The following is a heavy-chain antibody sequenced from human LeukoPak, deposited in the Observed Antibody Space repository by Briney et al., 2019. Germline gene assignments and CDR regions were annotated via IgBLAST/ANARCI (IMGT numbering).Heavy chain of an antibody. D-gene: IGHD2-15*01. CDR3: AKGADIVVVVAAGAFDI. CDR2: ISYSGGTT. J-gene: IGHJ3*02. CDR1: GFTFTSYA. V-gene: IGHV3-23*01. Sequence: SGGSLRLSCASSGFTFTSYAVSWVRQAPGKGLEWVSTISYSGGTTYHTDSVKGRFTISRDNSKNTLYLQMNSLRAEDTAVYYCAKGADIVVVVAAGAFDIWGQGTMVTVSS.